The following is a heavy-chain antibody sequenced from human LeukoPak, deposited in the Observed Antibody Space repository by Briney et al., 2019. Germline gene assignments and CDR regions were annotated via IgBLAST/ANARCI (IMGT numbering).Heavy chain of an antibody. Sequence: SETLSLTCTVSTYSISSGYYWGWIRQPPGKGLEWIGSIYHTGSTYYNPSLKSRVTISVDTSKNQFSLKLSSVTAADTALYYCARGFRGDNFDYWGQGTLVTVSS. J-gene: IGHJ4*02. D-gene: IGHD7-27*01. V-gene: IGHV4-38-2*02. CDR3: ARGFRGDNFDY. CDR2: IYHTGST. CDR1: TYSISSGYY.